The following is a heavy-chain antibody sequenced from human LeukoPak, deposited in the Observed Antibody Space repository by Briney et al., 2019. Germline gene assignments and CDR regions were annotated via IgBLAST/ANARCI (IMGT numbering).Heavy chain of an antibody. D-gene: IGHD3-16*02. CDR1: GGSISSGSYS. Sequence: SQTLSLTCTVSGGSISSGSYSWSWIRQPAGKGLEWIGRIYTSGSTNYNPSLKSRVTISVDTSKNQFSLKLSSVTAADTAVYYCARAGYRYTVLFDYWGQGTLVTVSS. J-gene: IGHJ4*02. V-gene: IGHV4-61*02. CDR3: ARAGYRYTVLFDY. CDR2: IYTSGST.